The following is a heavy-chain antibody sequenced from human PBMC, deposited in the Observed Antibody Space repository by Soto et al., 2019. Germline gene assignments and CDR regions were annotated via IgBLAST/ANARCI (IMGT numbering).Heavy chain of an antibody. CDR3: ARDRRYYDSSGYYYGY. CDR1: GFTFSSYS. V-gene: IGHV3-48*04. Sequence: GGSLRLSCAASGFTFSSYSMNWVRQAPGKGLEWVSYISSSGSTIYYADSVKGRFTISWDNARNSLYLQMNSLRAEDTAVYYCARDRRYYDSSGYYYGYWGQGTLVTVSS. CDR2: ISSSGSTI. D-gene: IGHD3-22*01. J-gene: IGHJ4*02.